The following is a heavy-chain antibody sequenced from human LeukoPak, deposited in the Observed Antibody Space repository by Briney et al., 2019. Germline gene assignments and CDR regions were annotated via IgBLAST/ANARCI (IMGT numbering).Heavy chain of an antibody. J-gene: IGHJ5*02. D-gene: IGHD3-22*01. CDR3: ARAQTFYYDTSGFGLDP. CDR1: GFTFSNYS. CDR2: ILYDGSAK. Sequence: GGSLRLSCAASGFTFSNYSMHWVRQAPGKGLEWVAVILYDGSAKYYADSVRGRFTISRDNSKNTLYLQMNSLRAEDSAIYYCARAQTFYYDTSGFGLDPWGQGTLVTVSS. V-gene: IGHV3-33*01.